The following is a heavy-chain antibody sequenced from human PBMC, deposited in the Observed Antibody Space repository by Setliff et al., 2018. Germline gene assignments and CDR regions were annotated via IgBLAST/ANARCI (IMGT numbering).Heavy chain of an antibody. J-gene: IGHJ6*03. CDR2: TIPMFGST. CDR3: VREGVDTRSSTDYRYYMDV. Sequence: SVKVSCKASGDTFRSYGISWVRQAPGQGLEWVGGTIPMFGSTTYAQKFQGRVTIITDESTTTAYMELSSLGSEDTAVYYCVREGVDTRSSTDYRYYMDVWGKG. D-gene: IGHD5-18*01. CDR1: GDTFRSYG. V-gene: IGHV1-69*05.